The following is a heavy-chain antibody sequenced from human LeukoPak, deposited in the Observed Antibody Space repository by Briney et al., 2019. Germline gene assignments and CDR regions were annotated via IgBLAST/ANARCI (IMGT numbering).Heavy chain of an antibody. V-gene: IGHV3-30-3*01. D-gene: IGHD5-12*01. CDR1: GFTFSSYA. J-gene: IGHJ6*02. Sequence: GGSLRLSCAASGFTFSSYAMHWVRKAQAKGLGWVAVISYDGSNKYYADSVKGRFTISRDNSKNTLYLQMNSLRAEDTAVYYCAREESGYDYTPYYYYYYGMDVWGQGTTVTVSS. CDR3: AREESGYDYTPYYYYYYGMDV. CDR2: ISYDGSNK.